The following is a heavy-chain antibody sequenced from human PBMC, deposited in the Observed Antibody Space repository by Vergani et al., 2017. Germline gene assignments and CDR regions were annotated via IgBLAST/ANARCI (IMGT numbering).Heavy chain of an antibody. D-gene: IGHD3-9*01. CDR1: GYTFTAYY. CDR2: ISPDGFST. V-gene: IGHV1-46*03. Sequence: QVQLVQSGAEVGKPGASVQISCKASGYTFTAYYIHWVRQAPEQGLEWVGVISPDGFSTFYAQKFQGRVTITRDTSTSTVYVEVTSLRSDDTAVYYCAREAPLTGFLDCWGQGALVAVSS. CDR3: AREAPLTGFLDC. J-gene: IGHJ4*02.